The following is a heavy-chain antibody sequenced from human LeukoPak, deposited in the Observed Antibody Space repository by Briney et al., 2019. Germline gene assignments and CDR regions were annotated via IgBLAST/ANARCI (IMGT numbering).Heavy chain of an antibody. J-gene: IGHJ4*02. CDR3: AKDLGYYYDSGIYHGLFDY. CDR1: GFTFSSYW. CDR2: INQDGSEK. D-gene: IGHD3-22*01. Sequence: PGGSLRLSCAGSGFTFSSYWMSWVRQAPGKGLEWVAKINQDGSEKDYVDSVEGRFRISRDNAKNELYLQMNSLRAEDTAVYYCAKDLGYYYDSGIYHGLFDYWGQGTLVTVSS. V-gene: IGHV3-7*03.